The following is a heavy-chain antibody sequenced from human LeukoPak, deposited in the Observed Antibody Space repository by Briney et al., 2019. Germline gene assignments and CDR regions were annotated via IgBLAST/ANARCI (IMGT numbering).Heavy chain of an antibody. Sequence: TLSLTCTVSGGSISSGGYYWSWIRQHPGKGLEWIGYIYYSGSTYYNPSLKSRVTISVDTSKDQFSLKLSSVTAADTAVYYCARTVTYYDFWSGYRGYNWFDPWGQGTLVTVSS. V-gene: IGHV4-31*03. D-gene: IGHD3-3*01. CDR1: GGSISSGGYY. J-gene: IGHJ5*02. CDR3: ARTVTYYDFWSGYRGYNWFDP. CDR2: IYYSGST.